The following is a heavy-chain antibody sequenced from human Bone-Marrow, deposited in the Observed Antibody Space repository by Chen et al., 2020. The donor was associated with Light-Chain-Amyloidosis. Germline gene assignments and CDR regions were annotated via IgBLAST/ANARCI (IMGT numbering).Heavy chain of an antibody. CDR3: VGQGYYSYSMDV. J-gene: IGHJ6*02. V-gene: IGHV4-61*08. Sequence: QLQLQESGPGLVKPSETLSLTCTVSGGSVNSGDDYWTWIRQPPGKGLEWIGYIYFSGIANYNASLKSRVTISLDTSKNQFSLRLNSVTAADTAVYYCVGQGYYSYSMDVWGQGTTVIVSS. CDR1: GGSVNSGDDY. CDR2: IYFSGIA.